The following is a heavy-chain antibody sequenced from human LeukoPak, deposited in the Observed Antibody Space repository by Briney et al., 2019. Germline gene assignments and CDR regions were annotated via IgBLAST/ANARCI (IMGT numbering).Heavy chain of an antibody. CDR2: IYYSGST. V-gene: IGHV4-39*07. D-gene: IGHD6-13*01. CDR1: GGSISSSSYY. Sequence: SETLSLTCSVSGGSISSSSYYWGWIRQPPGKGLEWMGSIYYSGSTYYNPSLKRRVTISVATSKNQFSLNLRSVTPEDTAVYYCARILIPEQLVVNFWGQGTLVTVSS. J-gene: IGHJ4*02. CDR3: ARILIPEQLVVNF.